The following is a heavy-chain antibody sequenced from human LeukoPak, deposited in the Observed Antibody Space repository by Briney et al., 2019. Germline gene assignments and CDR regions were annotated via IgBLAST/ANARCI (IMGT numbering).Heavy chain of an antibody. J-gene: IGHJ1*01. D-gene: IGHD6-6*01. CDR1: AFIFISYA. CDR2: ISGSDGST. CDR3: TKDGYSSSPNRYFQH. V-gene: IGHV3-23*01. Sequence: QSGRSLRLSCAASAFIFISYAMSWVRRAPGKGLDWVSAISGSDGSTYYADSVKGRFTIYRDNSKNPLYLQMNRLRAEDTAVYYCTKDGYSSSPNRYFQHWGQGTLVTVSS.